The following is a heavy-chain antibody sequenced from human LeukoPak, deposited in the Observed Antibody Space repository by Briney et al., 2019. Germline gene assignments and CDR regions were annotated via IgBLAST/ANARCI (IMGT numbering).Heavy chain of an antibody. J-gene: IGHJ4*02. D-gene: IGHD7-27*01. CDR1: GFTFTSYS. CDR3: ARDRNWGSDY. V-gene: IGHV3-48*02. CDR2: ISGSSSTT. Sequence: QPGGSLRLSCAASGFTFTSYSMNWVRQAPGKGLEWVSYISGSSSTTLYADSVKGRFTISRDNAKNSLYLQMNSLRDEDTAVYYCARDRNWGSDYWGQGTLVTVSS.